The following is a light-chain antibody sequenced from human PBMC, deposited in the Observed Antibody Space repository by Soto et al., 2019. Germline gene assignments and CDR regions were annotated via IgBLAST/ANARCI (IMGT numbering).Light chain of an antibody. CDR3: CSYAGSSTSLYV. CDR2: EGS. CDR1: SSDVGSYNL. J-gene: IGLJ1*01. V-gene: IGLV2-23*01. Sequence: QSVLTQPASMSGSPGQSITISCTGTSSDVGSYNLVSWYQQHPGKAPKLMIYEGSKRPSGVSNRFSGSKSGNTASLTISGLQAKDEADYYCCSYAGSSTSLYVFGTGTKLTVL.